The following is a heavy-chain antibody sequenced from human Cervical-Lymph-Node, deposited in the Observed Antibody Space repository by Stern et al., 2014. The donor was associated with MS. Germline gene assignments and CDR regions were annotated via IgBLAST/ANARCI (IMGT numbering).Heavy chain of an antibody. V-gene: IGHV4-59*08. CDR3: ARHAKAHSSPFDY. CDR1: GGSISSYY. CDR2: IYYSGST. Sequence: QVQLVQSGPGLVKASETLSLTCTVSGGSISSYYWSWIRQPPGKRLEWIGYIYYSGSTHYNPSLASRVTISVDTSKSPFTLRLSPVTAADTAMYYCARHAKAHSSPFDYWGQGTLVTVSS. J-gene: IGHJ4*02. D-gene: IGHD4/OR15-4a*01.